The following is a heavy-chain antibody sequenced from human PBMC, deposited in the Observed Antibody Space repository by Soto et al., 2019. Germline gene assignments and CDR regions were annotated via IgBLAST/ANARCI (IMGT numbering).Heavy chain of an antibody. J-gene: IGHJ4*01. D-gene: IGHD3-22*01. Sequence: GGSLRLSCAASGFTFSNAWINWVRQAPGKGLEWVGRIKSKTDGGTTDFAEPVRGRFAISRDDSNNMVYLQMSSLKIEDTAVYYCTTDSYSTIIIVRFDYWGHGTLVTVSS. CDR1: GFTFSNAW. V-gene: IGHV3-15*07. CDR2: IKSKTDGGTT. CDR3: TTDSYSTIIIVRFDY.